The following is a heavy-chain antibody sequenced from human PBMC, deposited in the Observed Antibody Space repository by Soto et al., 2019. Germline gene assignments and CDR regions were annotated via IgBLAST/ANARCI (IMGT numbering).Heavy chain of an antibody. CDR3: ASPPKAVSGYFQY. CDR1: GDSISSSYFS. J-gene: IGHJ4*02. D-gene: IGHD3-3*01. V-gene: IGHV4-39*01. Sequence: NPSETLSLTCTVSGDSISSSYFSWGWIRQPPGKGLEWIGTIYYTGSIDYKLSLKSRVSISVDKSKNQFSLRLTSVTAADTAVYYCASPPKAVSGYFQYWGQGALVTVSS. CDR2: IYYTGSI.